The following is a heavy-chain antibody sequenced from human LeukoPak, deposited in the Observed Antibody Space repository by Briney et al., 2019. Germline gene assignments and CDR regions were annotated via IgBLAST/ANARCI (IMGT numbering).Heavy chain of an antibody. J-gene: IGHJ4*02. D-gene: IGHD4-17*01. CDR3: AHASTTVTGFDY. CDR2: IYWDDVK. V-gene: IGHV2-5*02. CDR1: GFSLSTSGVG. Sequence: SGPTLVKPTQTLTLTCTFSGFSLSTSGVGVGWIRQPPGKALEWLALIYWDDVKRYSPSLKSRLTITKDTSKHQVVLTMTNMDPVDTATYYCAHASTTVTGFDYWGQGTLVTVSS.